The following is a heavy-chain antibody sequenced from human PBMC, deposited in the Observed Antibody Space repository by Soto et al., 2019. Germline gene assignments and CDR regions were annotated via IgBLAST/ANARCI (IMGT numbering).Heavy chain of an antibody. CDR2: ISGSGGST. J-gene: IGHJ6*02. CDR1: GFTFSSYA. D-gene: IGHD3-3*02. V-gene: IGHV3-23*01. CDR3: AKVLGSGNYYYGMDV. Sequence: GGSLRLSCAASGFTFSSYAMSWVRQAPGKGLEWVSAISGSGGSTYYADSVKGRFTISRDNSKNTLYLQMNSLRAEDTAVYYCAKVLGSGNYYYGMDVWGQGTTVTVSS.